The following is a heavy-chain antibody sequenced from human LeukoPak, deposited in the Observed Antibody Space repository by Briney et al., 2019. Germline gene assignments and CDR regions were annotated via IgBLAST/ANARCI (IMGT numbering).Heavy chain of an antibody. CDR1: GFTFSNYA. Sequence: SGGSLRLSCAASGFTFSNYAMSWVRQAPGKGLGWVSGISGSSGGTNYADPVKGRFTISRDNSRNTLYLQMNSLRAEDTAVYYCAKDGGATVFYYFGYWGQGTLVTVSS. CDR3: AKDGGATVFYYFGY. D-gene: IGHD1-1*01. J-gene: IGHJ4*02. V-gene: IGHV3-23*01. CDR2: ISGSSGGT.